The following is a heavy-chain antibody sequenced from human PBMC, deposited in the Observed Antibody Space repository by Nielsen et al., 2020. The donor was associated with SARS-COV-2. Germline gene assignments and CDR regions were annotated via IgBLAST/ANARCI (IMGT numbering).Heavy chain of an antibody. D-gene: IGHD2-15*01. CDR3: ARRSIGSAPYYFDY. CDR2: ISWNSGSI. V-gene: IGHV3-9*01. CDR1: GFTFDDYA. Sequence: SLKISCAASGFTFDDYAMHWVRQAPGKGLEWVSGISWNSGSIGYADSVKGRFTTSRDNAKNTLYLQMNSLRTEDTAVYYCARRSIGSAPYYFDYWGQGTLVTVSS. J-gene: IGHJ4*02.